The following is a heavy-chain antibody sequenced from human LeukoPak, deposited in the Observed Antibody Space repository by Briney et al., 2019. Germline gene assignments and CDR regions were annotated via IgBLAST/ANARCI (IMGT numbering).Heavy chain of an antibody. D-gene: IGHD3-10*01. J-gene: IGHJ4*02. V-gene: IGHV1-2*02. Sequence: ASVKVSCKASGYTFTGYYMHWVRQAPGQGLEWMGWINPNSGTNYAQKFQGRVTMTRDTSTSTVDMELSSLRSEDTAVYYCARDRGLNVCPSDYWGQGTLVIVSS. CDR2: INPNSGT. CDR3: ARDRGLNVCPSDY. CDR1: GYTFTGYY.